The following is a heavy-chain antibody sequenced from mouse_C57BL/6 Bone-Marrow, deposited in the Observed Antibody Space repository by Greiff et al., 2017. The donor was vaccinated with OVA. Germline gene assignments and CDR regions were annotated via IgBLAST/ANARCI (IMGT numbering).Heavy chain of an antibody. CDR2: ISNGGGSN. J-gene: IGHJ1*03. CDR3: ARHPLYYYGSSPYWYFDV. V-gene: IGHV5-12*01. D-gene: IGHD1-1*01. CDR1: GFTFSDYY. Sequence: EVQLVESGGGLVQPGGSLKLSCAASGFTFSDYYMYWVRQTPEKRLEGVAYISNGGGSNYYPDTVKGRFTISRDNAKNTLYLQMSRLKSEDTAMYYCARHPLYYYGSSPYWYFDVWGTGTTVTVSS.